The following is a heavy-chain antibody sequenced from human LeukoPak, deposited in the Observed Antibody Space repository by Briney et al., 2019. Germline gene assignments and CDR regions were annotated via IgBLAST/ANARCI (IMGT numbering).Heavy chain of an antibody. CDR1: GGSISSDDYY. CDR3: ARDYYDRFDP. J-gene: IGHJ5*02. CDR2: IYTSGST. Sequence: SQTLSLTCTVSGGSISSDDYYWSWIRQPAGKGLEWIGRIYTSGSTNYNPSLKSRVTISVDTSKNQFSLKLSSVTAADTAVYYCARDYYDRFDPWGQGTLVTVSS. V-gene: IGHV4-61*02. D-gene: IGHD3-22*01.